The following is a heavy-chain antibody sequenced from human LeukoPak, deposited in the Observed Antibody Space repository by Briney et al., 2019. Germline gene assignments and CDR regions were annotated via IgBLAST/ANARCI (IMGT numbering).Heavy chain of an antibody. J-gene: IGHJ5*02. CDR1: GFTFSSYA. Sequence: GGSLRLSCAASGFTFSSYAMSWVRQAPGKGLEWVANIKQDGSEKYYVDSVKGRFTISRDNAKNSLYLQMNSLRAEDTAVYYCARVGKVGFGESNWFDPWGQGTLVTVSS. CDR2: IKQDGSEK. D-gene: IGHD3-10*01. V-gene: IGHV3-7*01. CDR3: ARVGKVGFGESNWFDP.